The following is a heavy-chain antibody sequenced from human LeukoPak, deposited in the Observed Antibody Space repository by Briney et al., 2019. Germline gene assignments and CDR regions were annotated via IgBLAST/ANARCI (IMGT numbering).Heavy chain of an antibody. V-gene: IGHV3-30-3*01. CDR1: GFTFSSYA. J-gene: IGHJ4*02. Sequence: GGSLRLSCAASGFTFSSYAMHCVRQAPGKGLEWVAVISYDGSNKYYADSVKGRFTISRDNSKDTLYLQKNSLRAEDTAVYYCTRGTHDYGRIEQNNPFDYGGQGTLVTVSS. D-gene: IGHD4-23*01. CDR3: TRGTHDYGRIEQNNPFDY. CDR2: ISYDGSNK.